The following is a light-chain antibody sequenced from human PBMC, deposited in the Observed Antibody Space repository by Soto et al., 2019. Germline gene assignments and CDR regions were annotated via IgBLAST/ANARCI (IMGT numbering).Light chain of an antibody. V-gene: IGKV1-5*03. CDR3: QQYNAYSPA. J-gene: IGKJ1*01. CDR2: QAS. Sequence: DIQMTQSPSTLSASVGDRVTITCRASESVSRGLAWYQQKPGRTPKLLIYQASTLETGVPSRFSVSGSGPEYSLTNISLRPADFAAYYCQQYNAYSPAFGQGNKVDIK. CDR1: ESVSRG.